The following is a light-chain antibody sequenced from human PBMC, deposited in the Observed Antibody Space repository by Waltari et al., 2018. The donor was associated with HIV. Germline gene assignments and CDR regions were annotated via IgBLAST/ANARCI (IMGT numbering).Light chain of an antibody. Sequence: DIQXTQYPSFXSASVGERVTNTCRASQDIRNYLAWYQQKLGNAPKLLIYAAXXLQXGVPSRFSGSGSGTQFTLTINSLQPEDFATYHCQQLNEYPWTFGQGTQVEIK. V-gene: IGKV1-9*01. CDR1: QDIRNY. CDR3: QQLNEYPWT. CDR2: AAX. J-gene: IGKJ1*01.